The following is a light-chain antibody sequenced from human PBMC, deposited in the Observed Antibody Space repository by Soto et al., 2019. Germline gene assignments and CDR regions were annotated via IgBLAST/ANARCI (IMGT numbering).Light chain of an antibody. CDR1: SSNIGTNT. CDR3: ASWDDSLNGPV. Sequence: QPVLTQPPSASGTPGQRVTISCSGSSSNIGTNTVNWYQHLPGTAPKLLIYSNNQRPSGVPDRFSGSKSATSASLAISGLQSEDDADYYCASWDDSLNGPVFGGGTKLTVL. J-gene: IGLJ2*01. CDR2: SNN. V-gene: IGLV1-44*01.